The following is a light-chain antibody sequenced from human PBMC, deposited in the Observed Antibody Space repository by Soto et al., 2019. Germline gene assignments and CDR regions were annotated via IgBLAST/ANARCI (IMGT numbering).Light chain of an antibody. CDR1: QSVTTTS. J-gene: IGKJ5*01. CDR3: QHYVTSSIT. CDR2: GAS. Sequence: EIVLTQSPGTLSLTPGERATLSCRASQSVTTTSLAWYQQKPGQAARLLMYGASCRATGTPDRISGGGSGTDFTLTISRLEPEDFAVYSCQHYVTSSITFGQGTRLEIK. V-gene: IGKV3-20*01.